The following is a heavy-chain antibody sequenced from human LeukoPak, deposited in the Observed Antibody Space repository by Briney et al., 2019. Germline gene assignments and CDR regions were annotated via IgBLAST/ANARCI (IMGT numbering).Heavy chain of an antibody. D-gene: IGHD3-9*01. J-gene: IGHJ4*02. V-gene: IGHV3-21*01. CDR1: GFTFSSYS. Sequence: GGSLRLSCAASGFTFSSYSMNWVRQAPGKGLEWVSSISSSSSYIYYADSVKGRFTISRDNAKNSLYLQMNSLRAEDTAVYYCARVPSYYDILTGSSDYWGQGTLVTVSS. CDR3: ARVPSYYDILTGSSDY. CDR2: ISSSSSYI.